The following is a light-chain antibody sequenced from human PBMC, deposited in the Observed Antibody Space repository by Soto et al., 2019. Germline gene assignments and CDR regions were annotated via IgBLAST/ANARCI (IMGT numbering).Light chain of an antibody. J-gene: IGKJ2*01. CDR2: DAS. Sequence: DIQMTQSPSSLSASVGDRVTITCKASQARGNYLNWYQQRPGKAPKLLIYDASNLETGVPSRFSGSGSGTDFTFTISSLQPEDIATYYCQQYATLQYTFGQGTKLEIK. CDR1: QARGNY. CDR3: QQYATLQYT. V-gene: IGKV1-33*01.